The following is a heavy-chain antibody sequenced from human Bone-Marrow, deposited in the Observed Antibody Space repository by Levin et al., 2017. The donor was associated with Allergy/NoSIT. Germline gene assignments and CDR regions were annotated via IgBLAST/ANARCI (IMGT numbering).Heavy chain of an antibody. V-gene: IGHV3-23*01. D-gene: IGHD6-19*01. CDR2: ISGSGGST. CDR3: AKDQQWGYYYYYMDV. Sequence: GESLKISCAASGFTFSSYAMSWVRQAPGKGLEWVSAISGSGGSTYYADSVKGRFTISRDNSKNTLYLQMNSLRAEDTAVYYCAKDQQWGYYYYYMDVWGKGTTVTVSS. CDR1: GFTFSSYA. J-gene: IGHJ6*03.